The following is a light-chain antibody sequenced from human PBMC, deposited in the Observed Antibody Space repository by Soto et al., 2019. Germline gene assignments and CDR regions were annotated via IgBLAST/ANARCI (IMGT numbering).Light chain of an antibody. Sequence: QSALTKPRSVSGSPGQSVTISCTGTSSDVGGYNFVSWYQHHPGKAPKLMIYDGSKRPSGVPDRFSGSKSGNTASLTISGLQSEDEADYHCCSYAGSYSVVFGGGTQLTVL. CDR1: SSDVGGYNF. J-gene: IGLJ2*01. CDR2: DGS. V-gene: IGLV2-11*01. CDR3: CSYAGSYSVV.